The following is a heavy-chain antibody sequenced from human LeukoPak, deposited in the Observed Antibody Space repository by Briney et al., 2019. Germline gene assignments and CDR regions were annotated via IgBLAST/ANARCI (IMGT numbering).Heavy chain of an antibody. D-gene: IGHD5-12*01. J-gene: IGHJ4*02. Sequence: GGSLRLSCAASGFTFSNYAMTWVRPAPGKGREWVSAISGSGGSTHYADSVRGRFSSTRDNTKNTLYLQMNSLRVEDTAIYYCAKSNGGYGGLDYWGQGSLVTVSS. CDR3: AKSNGGYGGLDY. V-gene: IGHV3-23*01. CDR1: GFTFSNYA. CDR2: ISGSGGST.